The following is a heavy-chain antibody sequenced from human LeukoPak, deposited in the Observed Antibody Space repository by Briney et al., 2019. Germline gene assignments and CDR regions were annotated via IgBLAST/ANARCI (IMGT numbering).Heavy chain of an antibody. J-gene: IGHJ6*03. CDR3: AKNGDWGAYCSGGSCYPYFYHYMDV. CDR2: INQDGSEK. V-gene: IGHV3-7*03. CDR1: GFIFSSYW. Sequence: GGSLRLSCAASGFIFSSYWMSWVRQARGKGLERVADINQDGSEKYYVDSVKGRFTISRDNSKNRLYLQMNILRAEARALYYCAKNGDWGAYCSGGSCYPYFYHYMDVWGRGPAVSISS. D-gene: IGHD2-15*01.